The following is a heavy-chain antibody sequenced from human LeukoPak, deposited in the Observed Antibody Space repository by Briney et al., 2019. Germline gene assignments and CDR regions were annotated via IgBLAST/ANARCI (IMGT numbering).Heavy chain of an antibody. V-gene: IGHV3-74*01. CDR1: GFTFSTYW. Sequence: PGGSLRLSCTTSGFTFSTYWMHWVCQVPGKGLVWVSRINTDGSTTSYADSVKGRFTISRDNAKNTLYLQMNSLRAEDTAVYYCARERLSSTYYYDSCGYYYWGQGTLVTVSS. CDR2: INTDGSTT. CDR3: ARERLSSTYYYDSCGYYY. J-gene: IGHJ4*02. D-gene: IGHD3-22*01.